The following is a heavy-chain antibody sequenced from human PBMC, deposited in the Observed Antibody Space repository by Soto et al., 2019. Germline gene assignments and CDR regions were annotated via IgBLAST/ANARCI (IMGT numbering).Heavy chain of an antibody. D-gene: IGHD3-22*01. CDR1: GFSLSTSGVG. V-gene: IGHV2-5*02. J-gene: IGHJ1*01. CDR3: AHTQFFYDCSGYYSNAEYFQH. CDR2: IYWDDDK. Sequence: QITLKESGPTLVKPTQTLTLTCTFSGFSLSTSGVGVGWIRQPPGKALEWLALIYWDDDKRYSPSLKSRLTIHKDTSKNPVVLKMNHMDPGETATYYCAHTQFFYDCSGYYSNAEYFQHWGQGTLVTVSS.